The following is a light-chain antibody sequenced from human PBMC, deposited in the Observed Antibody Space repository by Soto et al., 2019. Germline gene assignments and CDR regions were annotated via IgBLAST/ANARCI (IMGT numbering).Light chain of an antibody. Sequence: QSALTQPPSASGSPGQSVTLSCSGISSDIRDSNYVSWYQQHPGKAPKLVVSEVTKRPSGVPDRFSGSRSGTTAFLTISGLQTEDEADYYCATWDDSLNGHVLGGGTQLTVL. J-gene: IGLJ7*01. V-gene: IGLV2-8*01. CDR1: SSDIRDSNY. CDR3: ATWDDSLNGHV. CDR2: EVT.